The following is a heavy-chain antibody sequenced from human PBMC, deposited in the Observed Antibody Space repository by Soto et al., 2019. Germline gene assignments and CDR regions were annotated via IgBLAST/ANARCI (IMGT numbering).Heavy chain of an antibody. CDR1: GGSISSSSYY. Sequence: QLQLQESGPGLVKPSETLSLTCTVSGGSISSSSYYWGWIRQPPGKGLEWIGSIYYSGSTYYNPSLKSRVTISVDTSRKQFSLKLSSVTAADTAVYYCARPRHSSWWGWFDPWGQGTLVTVSS. D-gene: IGHD2-8*02. CDR3: ARPRHSSWWGWFDP. V-gene: IGHV4-39*01. CDR2: IYYSGST. J-gene: IGHJ5*02.